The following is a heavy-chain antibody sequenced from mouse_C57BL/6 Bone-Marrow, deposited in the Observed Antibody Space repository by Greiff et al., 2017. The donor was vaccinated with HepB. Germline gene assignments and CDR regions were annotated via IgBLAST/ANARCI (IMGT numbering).Heavy chain of an antibody. CDR2: IWRGGST. Sequence: QVQLKESGPGLVQPSQCLSITCTVSGFSFTSYGVHWVRQSPGKGLEWLGVIWRGGSTDYNAAFMSRLRITKDNSKSQVFFKMNSLQANDTAIYYCAKEEYYGLDVWGTGTTVTVSS. CDR1: GFSFTSYG. V-gene: IGHV2-5*01. D-gene: IGHD1-1*01. J-gene: IGHJ1*03. CDR3: AKEEYYGLDV.